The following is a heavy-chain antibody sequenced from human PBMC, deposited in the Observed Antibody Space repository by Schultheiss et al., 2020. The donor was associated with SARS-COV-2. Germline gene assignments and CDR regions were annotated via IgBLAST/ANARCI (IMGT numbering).Heavy chain of an antibody. V-gene: IGHV3-23*01. CDR3: AKDYRWGSYYFDY. J-gene: IGHJ4*02. Sequence: GSLRLSCIASGFSFGDYGMTWVRQAPGKGLEWVSYISSSGSTIYYADSVKGRFTISRDNSKNTLYLQMNSLRAEDTAVYYCAKDYRWGSYYFDYWGQGTLVTVSS. D-gene: IGHD3-16*02. CDR1: GFSFGDYG. CDR2: ISSSGSTI.